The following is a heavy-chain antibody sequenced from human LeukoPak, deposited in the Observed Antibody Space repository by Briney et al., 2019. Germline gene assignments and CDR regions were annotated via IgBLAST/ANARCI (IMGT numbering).Heavy chain of an antibody. CDR1: GYTFTGYY. V-gene: IGHV1-2*02. J-gene: IGHJ4*02. CDR3: ARVQLWQLGQHFDY. Sequence: GASVKVSCKASGYTFTGYYMHWVRQAPGQGLEWMGWINPNSGGTNYAQKFQGRVTMTRDTSISTAYMELSRLRSDDTAVYYCARVQLWQLGQHFDYWGQGTLVTVSS. D-gene: IGHD6-6*01. CDR2: INPNSGGT.